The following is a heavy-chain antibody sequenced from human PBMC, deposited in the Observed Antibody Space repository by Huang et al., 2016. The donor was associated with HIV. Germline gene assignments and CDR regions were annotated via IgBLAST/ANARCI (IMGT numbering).Heavy chain of an antibody. D-gene: IGHD6-19*01. J-gene: IGHJ4*02. Sequence: QVQLVQSGAEVKKPGASVKVSCKASGYTFTSYYMHWVRQAPGQGLEWMRRINPSGGSTSYAQKFQGRVTRTRDTATSTVYMELSSLRSEDTAVYYCARAVSPRGQWLVLWGQGTLVTVSS. CDR2: INPSGGST. V-gene: IGHV1-46*01. CDR1: GYTFTSYY. CDR3: ARAVSPRGQWLVL.